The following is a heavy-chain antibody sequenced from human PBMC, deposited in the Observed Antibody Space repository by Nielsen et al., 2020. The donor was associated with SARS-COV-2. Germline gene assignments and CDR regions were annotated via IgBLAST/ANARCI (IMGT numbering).Heavy chain of an antibody. D-gene: IGHD3-22*01. CDR1: GYTLTELS. V-gene: IGHV1-24*01. J-gene: IGHJ4*02. CDR3: ATEIAYYYDSSGFHFDY. CDR2: FDPEYGET. Sequence: ASVKVSCKVSGYTLTELSMHWVRQAPGKGLEWMGGFDPEYGETIYARKFQGRVTMTEDTSTDTAYMELSSLRSEDTAVYYCATEIAYYYDSSGFHFDYWGQGTLVTVSS.